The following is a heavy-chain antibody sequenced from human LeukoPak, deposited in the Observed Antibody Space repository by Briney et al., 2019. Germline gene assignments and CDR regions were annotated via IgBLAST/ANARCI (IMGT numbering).Heavy chain of an antibody. CDR1: GGTFSSYA. V-gene: IGHV1-69*13. D-gene: IGHD5-24*01. J-gene: IGHJ4*02. CDR2: INPIFGTA. Sequence: SVTVSCKASGGTFSSYAISWVRQAPGQGLEWMGGINPIFGTANYAQKFQGRVTITADESTSTAYMELSSLRSEDTAVYYCARDGVEMATTALFDYWGQGTLVTVSS. CDR3: ARDGVEMATTALFDY.